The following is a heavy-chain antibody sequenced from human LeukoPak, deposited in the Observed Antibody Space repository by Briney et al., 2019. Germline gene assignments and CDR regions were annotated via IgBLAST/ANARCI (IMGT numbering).Heavy chain of an antibody. D-gene: IGHD5-18*01. CDR1: GYTFTGYY. CDR3: ATLSYSYGYGGWFDP. J-gene: IGHJ5*02. Sequence: GASVKVSCKASGYTFTGYYMHWVRQAPGKGLEWMGGFDPEDGETIYAQKFQGRVTMTEDTSTDTAYMELSSLRSEDTAVYYCATLSYSYGYGGWFDPWGQGTLVTVSS. V-gene: IGHV1-24*01. CDR2: FDPEDGET.